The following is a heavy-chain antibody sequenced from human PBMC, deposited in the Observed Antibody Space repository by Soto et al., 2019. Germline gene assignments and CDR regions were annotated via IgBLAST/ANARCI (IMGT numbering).Heavy chain of an antibody. CDR2: IYWNDDK. J-gene: IGHJ4*02. CDR1: GFSLSTSGVG. D-gene: IGHD3-10*01. Sequence: SGPTLVNPPQTLTLTCTFSGFSLSTSGVGVGWIRQPPGKALEWLALIYWNDDKRYSPSLKSRLTITKDTSKNQVVLTMTNMDPVDTATYYCAHRPPPPGLKGSVIFDYWGQGTLVTVSS. CDR3: AHRPPPPGLKGSVIFDY. V-gene: IGHV2-5*01.